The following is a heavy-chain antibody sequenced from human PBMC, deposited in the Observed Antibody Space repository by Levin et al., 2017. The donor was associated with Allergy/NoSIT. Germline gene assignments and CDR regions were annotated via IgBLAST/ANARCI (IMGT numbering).Heavy chain of an antibody. J-gene: IGHJ2*01. Sequence: SETLSLTCAVYGGSFSGYYWSWIRQPPGKGLEWIGEINHSGSTNYNPSLKSRVTISVDTSKNQFSLKLSSVTAADTAVYYCARTHDILPHFDLWGRGTLVTVSS. CDR2: INHSGST. CDR3: ARTHDILPHFDL. CDR1: GGSFSGYY. D-gene: IGHD3-9*01. V-gene: IGHV4-34*01.